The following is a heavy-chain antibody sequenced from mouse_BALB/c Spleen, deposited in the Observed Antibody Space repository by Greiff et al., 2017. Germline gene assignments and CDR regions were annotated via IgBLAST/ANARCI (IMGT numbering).Heavy chain of an antibody. V-gene: IGHV5-6*01. CDR3: GRLRLRYFDV. D-gene: IGHD1-2*01. J-gene: IGHJ1*01. CDR1: GFTFSSYG. Sequence: EVQLVESGGDLVKPGGSLKLSCAASGFTFSSYGMSWVRQTPDKRLEWVATISSGGSYTYYPDSVKGRFTISRDNAKNTLYLQMSSLKSEDTAMYYCGRLRLRYFDVWGAGTTVTVSS. CDR2: ISSGGSYT.